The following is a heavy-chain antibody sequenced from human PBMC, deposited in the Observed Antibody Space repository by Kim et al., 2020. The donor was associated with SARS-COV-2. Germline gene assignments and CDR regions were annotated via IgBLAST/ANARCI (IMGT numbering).Heavy chain of an antibody. Sequence: TNSNPALKHRVTISVDTSKKQFSLKLSSVTAADTAVYYCARRESADTFDYWGQGTLVTVSS. CDR3: ARRESADTFDY. CDR2: T. D-gene: IGHD1-26*01. J-gene: IGHJ4*02. V-gene: IGHV4-61*07.